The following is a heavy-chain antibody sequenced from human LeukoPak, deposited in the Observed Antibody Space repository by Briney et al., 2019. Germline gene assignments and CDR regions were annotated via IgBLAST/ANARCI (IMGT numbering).Heavy chain of an antibody. CDR2: INHSGST. J-gene: IGHJ5*02. V-gene: IGHV4-34*01. CDR3: ARGRGYCSGGSCYSRRPNWFDP. D-gene: IGHD2-15*01. CDR1: GGSFSGYY. Sequence: SETLSLTCAVYGGSFSGYYWSWIRQPPGKGLEWIGEINHSGSTNYNPSLKSRVTISVDMSKNQFSLKLSSVTAADTAVYYCARGRGYCSGGSCYSRRPNWFDPWGQGTLVTVSS.